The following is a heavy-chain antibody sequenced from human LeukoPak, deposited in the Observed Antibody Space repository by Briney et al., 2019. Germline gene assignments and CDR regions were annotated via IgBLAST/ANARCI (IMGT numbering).Heavy chain of an antibody. CDR2: IYPGDSDT. D-gene: IGHD5-12*01. V-gene: IGHV5-51*01. CDR3: ARHRLYSGYEYYFDY. Sequence: TGESLKISCKGSGYSFTSYWIGWVRQMPGKGLEWMGIIYPGDSDTRYSPSFQGQVTISADKSISTAYLQWSSLKASDTAMCYCARHRLYSGYEYYFDYWGQGTLVTVSS. CDR1: GYSFTSYW. J-gene: IGHJ4*02.